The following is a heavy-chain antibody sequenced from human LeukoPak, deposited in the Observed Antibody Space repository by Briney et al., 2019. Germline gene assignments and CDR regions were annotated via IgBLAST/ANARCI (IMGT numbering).Heavy chain of an antibody. Sequence: PSETLSLTCTVSGDSISSSSYYWGWIRQPPGKELAWIGSIYYSGSTYYNPSLNSRVTISVDTSKNQFSLKLSSVTAADTAVYYCARDYLGGNPDAFDIWGQGTMVTVSS. CDR2: IYYSGST. J-gene: IGHJ3*02. CDR3: ARDYLGGNPDAFDI. CDR1: GDSISSSSYY. V-gene: IGHV4-39*07. D-gene: IGHD4-23*01.